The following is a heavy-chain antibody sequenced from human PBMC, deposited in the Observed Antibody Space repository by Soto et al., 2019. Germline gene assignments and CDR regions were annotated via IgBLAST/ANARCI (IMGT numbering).Heavy chain of an antibody. CDR3: AGYYYDSSGYYYYFDY. V-gene: IGHV1-18*04. D-gene: IGHD3-22*01. CDR1: GYTFTSYG. CDR2: ISAYNGNT. Sequence: ASVKVSCKASGYTFTSYGISWVRQAPGRGLEWMGWISAYNGNTNYAQKLQGRVTMTTDTSTSTAYMELRSLRSDDTAVYYCAGYYYDSSGYYYYFDYWGQGTLVTVPS. J-gene: IGHJ4*02.